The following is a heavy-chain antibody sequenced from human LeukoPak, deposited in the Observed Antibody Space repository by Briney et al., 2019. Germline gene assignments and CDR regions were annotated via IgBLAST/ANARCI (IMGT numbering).Heavy chain of an antibody. J-gene: IGHJ4*02. Sequence: ASVNVSCKASGYTFTGYAMHWVRQAPGQRLEWMGWINAGNGNTKYSQKFQGRVTITRDTSASTAYRELSSLRSEDTAVYYCASGGYYLFDYWGQGTLVTVSS. CDR1: GYTFTGYA. CDR2: INAGNGNT. D-gene: IGHD3-22*01. CDR3: ASGGYYLFDY. V-gene: IGHV1-3*01.